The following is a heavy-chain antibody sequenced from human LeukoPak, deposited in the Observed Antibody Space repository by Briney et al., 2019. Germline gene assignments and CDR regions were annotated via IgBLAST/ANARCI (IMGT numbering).Heavy chain of an antibody. J-gene: IGHJ6*03. CDR1: GYTFTGYY. V-gene: IGHV1-46*01. D-gene: IGHD6-6*01. CDR3: ARGKQVAARRYYMDV. CDR2: INPSGGST. Sequence: ASVKVSCKASGYTFTGYYMHWVRQAPGQGLEWMGIINPSGGSTSYAQKFQVRVTMTRDMSTSTVYMELSSLRSEDTAVYYCARGKQVAARRYYMDVWGKGTTVTVSS.